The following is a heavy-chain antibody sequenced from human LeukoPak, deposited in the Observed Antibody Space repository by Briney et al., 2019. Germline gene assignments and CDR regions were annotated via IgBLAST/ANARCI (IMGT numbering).Heavy chain of an antibody. J-gene: IGHJ6*03. CDR2: ISSSSSTI. D-gene: IGHD1-26*01. Sequence: GGSLRLSCAASGFTFSSYSMNWVRQAPGKGLEWVSYISSSSSTIYYADSVKGRFTISRDNAKNSLYLQMNSLRAEDTAVYYCARDRSAVKLLLRYYYYYMDVWGKGTTVTVSS. CDR3: ARDRSAVKLLLRYYYYYMDV. CDR1: GFTFSSYS. V-gene: IGHV3-48*04.